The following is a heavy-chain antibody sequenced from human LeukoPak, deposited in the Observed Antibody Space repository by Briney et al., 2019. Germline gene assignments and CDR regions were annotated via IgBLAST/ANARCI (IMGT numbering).Heavy chain of an antibody. CDR1: GYTFTGYY. D-gene: IGHD6-19*01. CDR3: ARGWVAVAGTDY. J-gene: IGHJ4*02. V-gene: IGHV1-2*02. CDR2: INPNSGGT. Sequence: ASVKVSCKASGYTFTGYYMHWVRQAPGQGLEWMGWINPNSGGTNYAQKFQGRVTMTRDTSISTAYMELSWLRSDDTAVYYCARGWVAVAGTDYWGQGTLVTVSS.